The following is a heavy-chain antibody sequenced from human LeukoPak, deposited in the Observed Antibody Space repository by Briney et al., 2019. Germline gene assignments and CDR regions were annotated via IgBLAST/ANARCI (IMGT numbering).Heavy chain of an antibody. J-gene: IGHJ2*01. CDR2: IYTSGST. CDR1: SGSISNYD. Sequence: SETLSLTCTVSSGSISNYDWSWIRQSAGKGLEWIGRIYTSGSTNYNPSLKSRVTMSVDTSKKQFSLKLSSVTAADTAVYYCARLTSSWYQDWYFDLWGRGTLVTVSS. D-gene: IGHD6-13*01. CDR3: ARLTSSWYQDWYFDL. V-gene: IGHV4-4*07.